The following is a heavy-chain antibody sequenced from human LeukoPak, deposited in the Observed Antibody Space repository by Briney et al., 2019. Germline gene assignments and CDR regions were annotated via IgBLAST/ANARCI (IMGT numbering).Heavy chain of an antibody. Sequence: ASVKVSCKASGYIFTSYGISWVRQAPGQGLEWMGWISAYNGNTNYAQKLQGRVTMTTDTSTSTAYMELRSLRSDDTAVYYCARALAVAGTLGGPDYWGQGTLVTVSS. D-gene: IGHD6-19*01. CDR3: ARALAVAGTLGGPDY. CDR1: GYIFTSYG. J-gene: IGHJ4*02. CDR2: ISAYNGNT. V-gene: IGHV1-18*01.